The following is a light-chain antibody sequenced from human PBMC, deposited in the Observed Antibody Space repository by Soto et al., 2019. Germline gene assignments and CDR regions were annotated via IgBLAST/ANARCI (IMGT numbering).Light chain of an antibody. Sequence: DIQMTQSHSTLSASVGERVTITCRASQSISSWLAWYQQKPGKAPKLLIYDASSLESGVPSRFSGSGSGTEFTLTISSLQPDDFATYYCQQYYSYSWTFGQGTKVDIK. CDR1: QSISSW. CDR3: QQYYSYSWT. CDR2: DAS. J-gene: IGKJ1*01. V-gene: IGKV1-5*01.